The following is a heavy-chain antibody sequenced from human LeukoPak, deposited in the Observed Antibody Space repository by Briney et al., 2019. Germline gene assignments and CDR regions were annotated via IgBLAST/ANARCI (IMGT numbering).Heavy chain of an antibody. CDR2: IKQDGSEK. D-gene: IGHD1-7*01. V-gene: IGHV3-7*01. J-gene: IGHJ3*02. Sequence: GGSLRLSCAASGFTFSSYWMSWVRQAPGKGLEWLANIKQDGSEKYYVDSVKGRFTISRDNAKNSLYLQMNSLRAEDTAVYYCARVFPSITGTTPGAFDIWGQGTMVTVSS. CDR3: ARVFPSITGTTPGAFDI. CDR1: GFTFSSYW.